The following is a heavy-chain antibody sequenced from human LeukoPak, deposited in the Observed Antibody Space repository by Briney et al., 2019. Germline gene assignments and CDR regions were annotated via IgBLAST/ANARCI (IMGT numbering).Heavy chain of an antibody. J-gene: IGHJ6*02. CDR3: ARGGMTTVTSYGMDV. D-gene: IGHD4-17*01. V-gene: IGHV1-3*01. CDR1: GYTFTSYA. CDR2: INAGNGNT. Sequence: GASVKVSCKASGYTFTSYAIHWVRQAPGQRLEWMGWINAGNGNTKYSQKFQGRVTITRDTSAGTAYMELSSLRSEDTAIYYCARGGMTTVTSYGMDVWGQGTTVTVSS.